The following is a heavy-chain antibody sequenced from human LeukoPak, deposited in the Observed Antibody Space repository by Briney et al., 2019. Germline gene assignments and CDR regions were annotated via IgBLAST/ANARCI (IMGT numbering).Heavy chain of an antibody. Sequence: ASVKVSCKASGYTFTSYGISWVRQAPGQGLEWMGWIHAYNGNIHYAQKLQGRVTMTTHTSTSTAYMELRSLRSDDTAVYYCARDGSSIQLWKTTAVGSNWFDPWDQGTRVNVSS. CDR1: GYTFTSYG. CDR2: IHAYNGNI. V-gene: IGHV1-18*01. D-gene: IGHD5-18*01. J-gene: IGHJ5*02. CDR3: ARDGSSIQLWKTTAVGSNWFDP.